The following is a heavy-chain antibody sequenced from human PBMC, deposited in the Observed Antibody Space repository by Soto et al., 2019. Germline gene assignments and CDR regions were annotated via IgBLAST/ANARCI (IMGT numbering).Heavy chain of an antibody. CDR1: GFTFSNYR. V-gene: IGHV3-48*02. Sequence: GGSLRLSCAASGFTFSNYRMSWVRKAPGKGLEWVSYISSTSRTIYYADSVRGRYTVSRDNAKNSLYLQMNSLKDEDTAVYYCAKSDSSGYPYFDNWGRGTLVTVSS. D-gene: IGHD3-22*01. CDR2: ISSTSRTI. CDR3: AKSDSSGYPYFDN. J-gene: IGHJ4*02.